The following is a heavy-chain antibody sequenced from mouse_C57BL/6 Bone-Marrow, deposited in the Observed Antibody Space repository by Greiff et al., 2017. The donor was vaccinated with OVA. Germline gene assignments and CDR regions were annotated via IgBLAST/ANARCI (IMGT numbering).Heavy chain of an antibody. CDR2: ISSGGSYT. V-gene: IGHV5-6*02. J-gene: IGHJ3*01. Sequence: DVMLVESGGDLVKPGGSLKLSCAASGFTFSSYGMSWVRQTPDKRLEWVATISSGGSYTYYPDSVKGRFTISRDNAKNTLYLQMSSLKSEDTAMYYCARHKAWFVYWGQGTLVTVSA. CDR1: GFTFSSYG. CDR3: ARHKAWFVY.